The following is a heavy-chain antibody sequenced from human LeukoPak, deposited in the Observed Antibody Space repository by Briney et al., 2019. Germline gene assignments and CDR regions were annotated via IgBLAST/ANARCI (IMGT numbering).Heavy chain of an antibody. V-gene: IGHV4-31*03. Sequence: SETLSLTCSVSGGSISSGGYYWSWIRQLPGKGLEWIGYIFYSGSAHYNPSLRSRVTISIDTSKNQFSLNLSSVIAADTAVYYCARDRGIVIEPAVYGMDVWGQGTTVTVSS. J-gene: IGHJ6*02. CDR2: IFYSGSA. CDR3: ARDRGIVIEPAVYGMDV. CDR1: GGSISSGGYY. D-gene: IGHD2-2*01.